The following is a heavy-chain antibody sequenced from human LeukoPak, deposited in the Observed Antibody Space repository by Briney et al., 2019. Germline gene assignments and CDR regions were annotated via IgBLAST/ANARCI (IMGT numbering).Heavy chain of an antibody. V-gene: IGHV3-53*01. Sequence: GGSLRLSCAASGFTVSSNYMSWVRQAPGKGLEWVSAISGSGGSTYYADSVKGRFTISRDNSKNTLYLQMNSLRAEDTAVYYCARRGSSYYYYMDVWGKGTTVTVSS. D-gene: IGHD2-15*01. CDR1: GFTVSSNY. CDR3: ARRGSSYYYYMDV. J-gene: IGHJ6*03. CDR2: ISGSGGST.